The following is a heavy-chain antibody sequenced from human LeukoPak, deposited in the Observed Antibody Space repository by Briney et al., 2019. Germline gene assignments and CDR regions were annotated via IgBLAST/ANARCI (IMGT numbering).Heavy chain of an antibody. V-gene: IGHV4-38-2*02. CDR3: ARGGGYSYGRNWFDP. D-gene: IGHD5-18*01. CDR2: IYHSGST. CDR1: GYSISSGYY. J-gene: IGHJ5*02. Sequence: SETLSLTCTVSGYSISSGYYWGWIRQPPGKGLEWIGSIYHSGSTYYNPSLKSRVTISVDTSKNQFSLKLSSVTAADTAVYYCARGGGYSYGRNWFDPWGQGTLVTVSS.